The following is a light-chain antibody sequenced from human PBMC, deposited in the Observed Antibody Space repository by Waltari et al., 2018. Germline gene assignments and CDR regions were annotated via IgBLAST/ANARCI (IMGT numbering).Light chain of an antibody. CDR2: GAS. J-gene: IGKJ2*01. V-gene: IGKV3-15*01. CDR1: RSISSD. Sequence: EIVLTQSPATLSLSPGERATLSCRASRSISSDLAWYQRKPGQAPRRLIYGASTRATGIPARFSGSGSGTEFTLTISSLQSEDFAVYYCQQYNNWPPYTFGQGTKLEIK. CDR3: QQYNNWPPYT.